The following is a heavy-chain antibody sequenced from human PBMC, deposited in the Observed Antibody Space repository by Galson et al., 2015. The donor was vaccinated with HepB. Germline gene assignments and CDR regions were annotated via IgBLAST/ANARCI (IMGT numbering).Heavy chain of an antibody. J-gene: IGHJ5*02. CDR1: GGSFSGYY. CDR2: INHSGST. CDR3: ARGKGYSSSFDP. V-gene: IGHV4-34*01. Sequence: SETLSLTCAVYGGSFSGYYWSWIRQPPGKGLEWIWEINHSGSTNYNPSLKSRVTISVDTSKNQFSLKLSSVTAADTAVYYCARGKGYSSSFDPWGQGTLVTVSS. D-gene: IGHD6-13*01.